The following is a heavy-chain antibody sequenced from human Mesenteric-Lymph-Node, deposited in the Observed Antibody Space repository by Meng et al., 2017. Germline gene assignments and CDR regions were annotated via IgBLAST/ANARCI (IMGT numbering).Heavy chain of an antibody. CDR1: DGFTTSDDYY. J-gene: IGHJ4*02. CDR2: IHYSGTT. Sequence: QVQLQESGPGLVKPSQTLSPTCTVSDGFTTSDDYYWSWIRQPSGKGLEWIGYIHYSGTTYYNPSLKSRIAISLDTSKNQFSLNLNSVTAADAAVYYCARDSPGGYGYFDSWGQGTLVTVSS. CDR3: ARDSPGGYGYFDS. V-gene: IGHV4-30-4*01. D-gene: IGHD5-12*01.